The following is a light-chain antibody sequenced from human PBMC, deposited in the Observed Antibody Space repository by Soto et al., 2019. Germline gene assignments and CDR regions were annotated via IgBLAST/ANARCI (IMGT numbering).Light chain of an antibody. CDR3: HQRSSRTSSFT. Sequence: EIVLTQSPATLSLSPGERATLSCRASQSVSSYLAWYQQKPGQAPRLLIYDASNRATGIPARFSGSGSGTDFTLTISSLEPEDFAVYYCHQRSSRTSSFTFGPGTKVDIK. V-gene: IGKV3-11*01. J-gene: IGKJ3*01. CDR2: DAS. CDR1: QSVSSY.